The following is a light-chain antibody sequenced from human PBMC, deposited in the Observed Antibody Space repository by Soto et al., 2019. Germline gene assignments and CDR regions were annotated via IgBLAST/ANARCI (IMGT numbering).Light chain of an antibody. V-gene: IGLV2-23*02. CDR2: EVS. CDR1: SSDVGSYNL. CDR3: CSYAGSSTFYV. J-gene: IGLJ1*01. Sequence: QSVLTQPASVSGSPGQSITISCTGTSSDVGSYNLVSWYQQHPGKAPKLMIYEVSKRPSGVSNRFSGSKSGNTASLTISGLKAEDEANYYCCSYAGSSTFYVFGTGTK.